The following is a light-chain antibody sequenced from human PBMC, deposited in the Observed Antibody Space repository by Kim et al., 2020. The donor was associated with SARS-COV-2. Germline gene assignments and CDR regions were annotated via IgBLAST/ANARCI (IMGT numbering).Light chain of an antibody. J-gene: IGKJ4*01. CDR1: QSISGW. Sequence: ASAGDRDSITCRASQSISGWLAWYQQKPGKAPKLLINTASNLESGVPSRFSGSGFGTEFTLTISSLQPDDFASYYCQQYNSYPLTFGGGTKVEIK. CDR2: TAS. CDR3: QQYNSYPLT. V-gene: IGKV1-5*03.